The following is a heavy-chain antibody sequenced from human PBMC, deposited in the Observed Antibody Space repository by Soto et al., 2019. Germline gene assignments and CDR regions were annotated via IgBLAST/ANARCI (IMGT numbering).Heavy chain of an antibody. D-gene: IGHD2-15*01. J-gene: IGHJ4*02. V-gene: IGHV4-59*01. CDR3: AREGRDPHGCFDY. CDR2: IYYSGST. Sequence: SETLSLTCTVSGGSISSYYWSWIRQPPGKGLKWIGYIYYSGSTNYNPSLKSRVTISVDTSKNQFSLKLSSVTAADTAVYYCAREGRDPHGCFDYWGQGTLVTVSS. CDR1: GGSISSYY.